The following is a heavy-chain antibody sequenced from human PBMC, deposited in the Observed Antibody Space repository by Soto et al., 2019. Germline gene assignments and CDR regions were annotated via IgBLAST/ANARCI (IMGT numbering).Heavy chain of an antibody. CDR3: ARLRSGY. V-gene: IGHV3-7*01. J-gene: IGHJ4*02. CDR2: IKQDGSEK. Sequence: EVPLVESGGGLVQPGGSLRLSCAASGFTFSEHWMNWVRQAPGKGLEWVANIKQDGSEKHYVDSVKGRFTISRDNAKNSLYLQMTSLRVEDTAVYYCARLRSGYWGQGTLVTVSS. D-gene: IGHD3-16*02. CDR1: GFTFSEHW.